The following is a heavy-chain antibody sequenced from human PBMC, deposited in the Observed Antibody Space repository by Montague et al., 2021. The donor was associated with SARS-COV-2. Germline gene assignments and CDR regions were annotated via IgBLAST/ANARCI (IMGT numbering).Heavy chain of an antibody. Sequence: SETLSLTCTVSSASISNDIYYWGWICQPPGKGPEWIGGSRYGGTSYYNPSLKSRVTISIDTSKNQCSLTMTAVTAADTAVYFCARQDIQLRFDLWGRGTLVTVSS. CDR1: SASISNDIYY. CDR2: SRYGGTS. J-gene: IGHJ2*01. CDR3: ARQDIQLRFDL. D-gene: IGHD1-1*01. V-gene: IGHV4-39*01.